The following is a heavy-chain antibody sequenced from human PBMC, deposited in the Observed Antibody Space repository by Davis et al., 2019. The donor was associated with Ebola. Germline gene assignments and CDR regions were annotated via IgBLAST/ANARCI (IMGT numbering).Heavy chain of an antibody. J-gene: IGHJ4*02. D-gene: IGHD3-10*01. CDR3: AKGGRIRSPGIGDK. V-gene: IGHV3-53*01. CDR1: GFTFRSAW. CDR2: TSVDGT. Sequence: GESLKISCAGSGFTFRSAWMCWVRQAPGKGLEWVSITSVDGTSYADSVKGRFTIARDNSRNTLYLQMNSLRAEDTALYYCAKGGRIRSPGIGDKWGQGTLVTVSS.